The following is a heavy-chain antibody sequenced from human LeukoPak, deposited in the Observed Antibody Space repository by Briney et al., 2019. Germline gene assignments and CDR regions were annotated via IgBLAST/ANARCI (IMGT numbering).Heavy chain of an antibody. CDR2: ISWNSGSI. D-gene: IGHD2-8*01. CDR3: AKDCMSGYYYYCGMDV. Sequence: GGSLRLSCAASGFTFDDYAKHWVRQAPGKGLEWVSGISWNSGSIGYADSAKGRFTISRDNAKNSLYLQVNSLRAEDTALYYCAKDCMSGYYYYCGMDVWGQGTTVTVSS. CDR1: GFTFDDYA. V-gene: IGHV3-9*01. J-gene: IGHJ6*02.